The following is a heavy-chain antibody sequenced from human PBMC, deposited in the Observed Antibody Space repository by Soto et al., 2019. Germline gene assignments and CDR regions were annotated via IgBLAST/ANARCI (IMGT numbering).Heavy chain of an antibody. CDR1: GFTFSSYP. Sequence: PGGSLRLSCAASGFTFSSYPMHWVRQAPGKGLEWVTVISYDGSDNYYADSVKGRFTISRDNSKNTLYLQMNSLRAEDTAVYYCAKSHKYGSREFDYWGQGTLVTVSS. D-gene: IGHD3-10*01. J-gene: IGHJ4*02. CDR3: AKSHKYGSREFDY. V-gene: IGHV3-30*18. CDR2: ISYDGSDN.